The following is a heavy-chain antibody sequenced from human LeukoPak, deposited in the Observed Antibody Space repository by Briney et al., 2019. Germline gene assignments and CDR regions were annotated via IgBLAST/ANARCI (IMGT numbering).Heavy chain of an antibody. V-gene: IGHV4-39*01. CDR2: VYYSGST. CDR1: SGSITNTLYY. D-gene: IGHD3-10*01. CDR3: ARRKGFGDGYLDY. Sequence: PSETLSLTCTVSSGSITNTLYYWAWIRQPPGKGLESIGSVYYSGSTYYDPPLKSRVTISVDTSRNQFSLKLSSVTAADTALYYCARRKGFGDGYLDYWGQGILVTVSS. J-gene: IGHJ4*02.